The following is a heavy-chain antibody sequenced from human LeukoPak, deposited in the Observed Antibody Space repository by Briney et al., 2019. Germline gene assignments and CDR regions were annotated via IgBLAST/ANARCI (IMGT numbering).Heavy chain of an antibody. V-gene: IGHV1-3*01. D-gene: IGHD4-23*01. CDR1: AYTFTSYA. J-gene: IGHJ6*02. Sequence: ASVTVSCKASAYTFTSYAMHWVRQAPGQSLEWMGWINAGNGNTKYSQKFQDRVTITRDTSASTAYMELSSLRSEDTAVYYCARGAGYGGNSIGYYYFYYGMDVWGQGTTVTVSS. CDR3: ARGAGYGGNSIGYYYFYYGMDV. CDR2: INAGNGNT.